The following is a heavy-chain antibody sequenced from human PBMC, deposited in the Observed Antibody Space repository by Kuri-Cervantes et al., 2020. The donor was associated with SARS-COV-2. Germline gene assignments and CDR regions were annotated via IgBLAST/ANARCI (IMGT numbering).Heavy chain of an antibody. CDR3: ARDRDGYSSSWYGVYYYGMDV. J-gene: IGHJ6*02. D-gene: IGHD6-13*01. Sequence: GESLKISCAASGFTFSSYSMNWVRQAPGKGLEWVSSISSSSSYIYYANSAKGRFNISRDNAKNSLYLQMYSLRAEDTVVYYCARDRDGYSSSWYGVYYYGMDVWGQGTTVTVSS. V-gene: IGHV3-21*01. CDR2: ISSSSSYI. CDR1: GFTFSSYS.